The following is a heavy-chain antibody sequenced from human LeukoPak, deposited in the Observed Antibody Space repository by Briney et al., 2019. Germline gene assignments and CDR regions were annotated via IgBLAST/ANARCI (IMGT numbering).Heavy chain of an antibody. D-gene: IGHD6-19*01. CDR1: GGTFSSYA. CDR2: IIPIFGTA. Sequence: SVKVSCKTSGGTFSSYAISWVRQAPGQGLEWMGGIIPIFGTANYAQKFQGRVTITADESTSTAYMELSSLRSEDTAVYYCARVLLYGSGWVTYFDYWGQGTLVTVSS. J-gene: IGHJ4*02. V-gene: IGHV1-69*13. CDR3: ARVLLYGSGWVTYFDY.